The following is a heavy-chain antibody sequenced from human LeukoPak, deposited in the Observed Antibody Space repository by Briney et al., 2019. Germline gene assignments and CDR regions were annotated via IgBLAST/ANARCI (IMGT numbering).Heavy chain of an antibody. CDR3: AKRKQFLIDY. CDR2: ISYDGSNK. CDR1: GFTFSSYG. V-gene: IGHV3-30*18. Sequence: GWSLRLSCAASGFTFSSYGMHWVRQAPGKGLEWVAVISYDGSNKYYADSVKGRFTISRDNSKNTLYLQMNSLRAEDTAVYYCAKRKQFLIDYWGQGTLVNVSS. D-gene: IGHD6-19*01. J-gene: IGHJ4*02.